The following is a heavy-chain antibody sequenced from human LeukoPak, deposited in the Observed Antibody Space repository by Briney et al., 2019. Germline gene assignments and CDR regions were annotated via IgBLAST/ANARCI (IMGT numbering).Heavy chain of an antibody. CDR2: ISSSSSYI. CDR1: GFTFSSYS. V-gene: IGHV3-21*01. CDR3: ARRGYSSGPGMDV. D-gene: IGHD6-19*01. Sequence: GGSLRLSCAASGFTFSSYSMNWVRQAPGKGLEWVSSISSSSSYIYYADSVKGRFTISRDNAKNSLYLQMNSLRAEDTAAYYCARRGYSSGPGMDVWGQGTTVTVSS. J-gene: IGHJ6*02.